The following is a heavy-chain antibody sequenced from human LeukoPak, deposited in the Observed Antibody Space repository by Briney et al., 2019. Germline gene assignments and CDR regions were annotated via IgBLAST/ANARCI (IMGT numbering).Heavy chain of an antibody. D-gene: IGHD6-13*01. Sequence: SVKVSCKASGGTFSSYAVSWVRQAPGQGLEWMGRIIPILGIANYAQKFQGRVTITADKSTSTAYMELSSLRSEDTAVYYFAREQDSTSALTLDYWGQGTLVTVSS. CDR1: GGTFSSYA. J-gene: IGHJ4*02. CDR2: IIPILGIA. V-gene: IGHV1-69*10. CDR3: AREQDSTSALTLDY.